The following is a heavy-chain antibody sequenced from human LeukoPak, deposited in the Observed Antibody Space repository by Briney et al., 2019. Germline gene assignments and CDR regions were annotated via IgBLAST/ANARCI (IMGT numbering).Heavy chain of an antibody. Sequence: SSVKVSCKASGYTFTSYYMHWVRQAPGQGLEWMGIINHSGCSTSYAQKFQGRVTMTRDMSTSTVYMELSSLRSEDTAVYYCASEMSYSSSWYNWFDPWGQGTLVTVSP. V-gene: IGHV1-46*01. J-gene: IGHJ5*02. CDR1: GYTFTSYY. CDR3: ASEMSYSSSWYNWFDP. CDR2: INHSGCST. D-gene: IGHD6-13*01.